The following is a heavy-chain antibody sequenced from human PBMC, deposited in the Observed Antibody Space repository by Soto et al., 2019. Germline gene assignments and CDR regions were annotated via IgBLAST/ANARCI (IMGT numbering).Heavy chain of an antibody. J-gene: IGHJ4*02. Sequence: EVQLVESGGGFVQPGRSLRLSCAASGFTFDDYAMHWVRQAPGKGLEWVSGISWNSGSIGHADSVKGRITISRDNAKNALYLQRSSLRVEDTALYYCAKDLSSGYYGPGSYIDYWGQGTLVTVSS. V-gene: IGHV3-9*01. D-gene: IGHD3-10*01. CDR2: ISWNSGSI. CDR3: AKDLSSGYYGPGSYIDY. CDR1: GFTFDDYA.